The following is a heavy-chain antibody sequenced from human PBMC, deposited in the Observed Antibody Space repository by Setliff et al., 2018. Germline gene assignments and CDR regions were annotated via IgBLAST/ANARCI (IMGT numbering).Heavy chain of an antibody. CDR1: GFTFSTYS. CDR3: ARGGSPYYFDY. J-gene: IGHJ4*02. Sequence: GGSLRLSCAASGFTFSTYSMNWVRQAPGKGLEWVASITSGSSNKWYADSVKGRFTISRDNAKNSLYMQMNSLRAEDTAVYYCARGGSPYYFDYWGQGTLVTVSS. CDR2: ITSGSSNK. V-gene: IGHV3-21*01. D-gene: IGHD3-16*01.